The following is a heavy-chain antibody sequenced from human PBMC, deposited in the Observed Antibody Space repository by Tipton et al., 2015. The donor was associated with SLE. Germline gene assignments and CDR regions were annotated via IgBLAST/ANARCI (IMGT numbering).Heavy chain of an antibody. V-gene: IGHV3-53*05. J-gene: IGHJ5*01. CDR3: ARGVGYYYDHIGYFYDS. CDR1: GLAVSDND. CDR2: IYNSGSR. Sequence: SLRLSCVASGLAVSDNDMTWVRQPPGKGLEWVSLIYNSGSRHYADFVKGRFTISSDNSKNTVDLQMNSLRDEDTAVYYCARGVGYYYDHIGYFYDSWGQGTLVTVSS. D-gene: IGHD3-22*01.